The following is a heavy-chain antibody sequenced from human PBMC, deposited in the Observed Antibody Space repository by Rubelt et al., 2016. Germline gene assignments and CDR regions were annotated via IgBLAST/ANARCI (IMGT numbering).Heavy chain of an antibody. D-gene: IGHD4-17*01. CDR3: ASGVTTFRSVDY. Sequence: QLQLQESGPGLVKPSETLSLTCTVSGGSISSSSYYWGWIRQPPGKGLEWIGSIYYSGSTYYNPSLKGEVTLSVDTSKNQFSLKLSSVTAADTAVYYCASGVTTFRSVDYWGQGTLVTVSS. CDR1: GGSISSSSYY. J-gene: IGHJ4*02. CDR2: IYYSGST. V-gene: IGHV4-39*01.